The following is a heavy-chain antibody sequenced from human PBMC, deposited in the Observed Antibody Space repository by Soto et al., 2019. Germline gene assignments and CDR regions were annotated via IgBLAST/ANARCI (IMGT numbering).Heavy chain of an antibody. J-gene: IGHJ4*02. CDR3: AIASGGLSGIAARPITY. CDR1: GFTCISYG. V-gene: IGHV3-33*08. Sequence: PGGSLRRSCAASGFTCISYGMHWIRQAPGKWLEWVAVIWYDGSNKYYADSVKGRFTISRDNYKNTLYLQMDSQRAENTSVYYCAIASGGLSGIAARPITYWGQGT. CDR2: IWYDGSNK. D-gene: IGHD6-6*01.